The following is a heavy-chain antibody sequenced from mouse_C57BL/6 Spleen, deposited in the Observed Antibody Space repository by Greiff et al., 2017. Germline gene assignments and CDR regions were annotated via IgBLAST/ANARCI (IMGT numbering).Heavy chain of an antibody. V-gene: IGHV1-69*01. J-gene: IGHJ3*01. CDR3: ARDDYDVKAFAY. Sequence: QVQLQQPGAELVMPGASVKLSCKASGYTFTSYWMHWVKQRPGQGLEWIGEIDPSDSYTNYNQKFKGKSTLTVDKSSSTAYMQLSSLTSEDSAVYYCARDDYDVKAFAYWGQGTLVTVSA. CDR1: GYTFTSYW. CDR2: IDPSDSYT. D-gene: IGHD2-4*01.